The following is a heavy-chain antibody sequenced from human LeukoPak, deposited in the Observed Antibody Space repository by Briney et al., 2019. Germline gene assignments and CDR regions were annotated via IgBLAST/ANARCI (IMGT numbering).Heavy chain of an antibody. J-gene: IGHJ6*03. D-gene: IGHD3-22*01. CDR3: AGVGYYDSSGYRGYYYYYYMDV. CDR2: IDTSGST. Sequence: SETLSLTCTVSGGSISSGSYYWSWIRQPAGKGLEWIGRIDTSGSTNYNPSLKRRVTISVDTSKNQFSLKLSSVTAADTAVYYCAGVGYYDSSGYRGYYYYYYMDVWGKGTTVTVSS. CDR1: GGSISSGSYY. V-gene: IGHV4-61*02.